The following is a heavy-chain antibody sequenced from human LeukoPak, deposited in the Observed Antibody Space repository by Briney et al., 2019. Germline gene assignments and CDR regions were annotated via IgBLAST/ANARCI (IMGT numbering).Heavy chain of an antibody. D-gene: IGHD6-19*01. V-gene: IGHV4-30-4*01. CDR1: GDSFTSGDYY. CDR2: IYYDGRV. J-gene: IGHJ4*02. Sequence: PSETLSLTCTVSGDSFTSGDYYWSWIRQHPGKGLEWIGYIYYDGRVHYNPSLKGRVTISVDTSKNQFSLKLSSVTAADTAVYYCARGLAVAYWGQGTLVTVSS. CDR3: ARGLAVAY.